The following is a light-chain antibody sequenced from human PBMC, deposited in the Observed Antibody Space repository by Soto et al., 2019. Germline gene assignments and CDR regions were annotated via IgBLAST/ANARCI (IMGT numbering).Light chain of an antibody. Sequence: QSVLTQPPSVSGAPGQRVTISCTGSSSNIEAGYDVHWYQQLPGTAPKLXXXGHXNRPSGVPDXXXXXXXXXXAXLXITGLQAEDEADYYCQSYDRSLSGSVFGTGTKVTVL. CDR1: SSNIEAGYD. CDR2: GHX. J-gene: IGLJ1*01. V-gene: IGLV1-40*01. CDR3: QSYDRSLSGSV.